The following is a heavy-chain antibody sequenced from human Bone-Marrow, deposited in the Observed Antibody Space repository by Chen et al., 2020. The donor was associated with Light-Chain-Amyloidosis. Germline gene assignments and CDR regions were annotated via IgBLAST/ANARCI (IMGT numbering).Heavy chain of an antibody. V-gene: IGHV4-38-2*01. J-gene: IGHJ3*02. D-gene: IGHD6-13*01. CDR2: IYYSGST. Sequence: QVQLQESGPGLVKPSETLSLTCAASGYSISSGYYWGWIRQPPGKGLEWIGSIYYSGSTYYNPSLKSRVTISVDTSKNQFSLELSSVTAAATAVYSCARQTGIAAAGTPPHAFDIWGQGTMVTVSS. CDR1: GYSISSGYY. CDR3: ARQTGIAAAGTPPHAFDI.